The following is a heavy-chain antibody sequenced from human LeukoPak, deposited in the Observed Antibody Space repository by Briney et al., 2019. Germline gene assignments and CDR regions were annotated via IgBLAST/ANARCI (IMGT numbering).Heavy chain of an antibody. Sequence: GGSLRLSCAASGFTFSSYTMSWVRQAPGKGLEWVSAISGSGGSTYYADSVKGRFTISRDNSKNTLYLQMNGLRAEDTAVYYCAKDRVSYDFWSGYLSGYWGQGTLVTVSS. V-gene: IGHV3-23*01. CDR2: ISGSGGST. CDR3: AKDRVSYDFWSGYLSGY. CDR1: GFTFSSYT. D-gene: IGHD3-3*01. J-gene: IGHJ4*02.